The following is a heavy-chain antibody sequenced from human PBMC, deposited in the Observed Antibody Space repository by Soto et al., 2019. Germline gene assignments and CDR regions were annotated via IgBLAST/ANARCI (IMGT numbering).Heavy chain of an antibody. D-gene: IGHD3-9*01. CDR3: AAFDPGPMGFDP. V-gene: IGHV1-58*01. Sequence: SVKVSCKASGFTFSSSAVQWVRQARGQRLEWIGKIVVGSGNTNYAQKFQERVTITWDMSTSTAYMELSSLRSEDTAFYYCAAFDPGPMGFDPWGQGTLVTVSS. CDR1: GFTFSSSA. CDR2: IVVGSGNT. J-gene: IGHJ5*02.